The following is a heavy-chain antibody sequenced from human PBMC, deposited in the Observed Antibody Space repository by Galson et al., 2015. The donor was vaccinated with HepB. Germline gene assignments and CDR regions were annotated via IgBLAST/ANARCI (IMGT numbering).Heavy chain of an antibody. D-gene: IGHD1-26*01. J-gene: IGHJ5*02. CDR1: GFTFSSYA. Sequence: SLRLSCAASGFTFSSYAMSWVRQAPGKGLEWVSAISGSGGSTYYADSVKGRFTISRDNSKNTLYLQMNSLRAEDTAVYYCAKDLAYSGSYDWFDPWGQGTLVTVSS. CDR2: ISGSGGST. V-gene: IGHV3-23*01. CDR3: AKDLAYSGSYDWFDP.